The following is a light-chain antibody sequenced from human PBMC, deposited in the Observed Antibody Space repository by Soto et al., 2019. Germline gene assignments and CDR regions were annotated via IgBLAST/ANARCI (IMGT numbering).Light chain of an antibody. CDR1: QSVSNN. J-gene: IGKJ2*01. CDR3: QQYDNWTYT. Sequence: EIVMTHSPATPSVSPGERATLSCRASQSVSNNLAWYQQKPGQAPRLLIYGASTRATAIPARFSGSGSGTEFTLTISSLQSEDFAVYFCQQYDNWTYTFGQGTKLEIK. CDR2: GAS. V-gene: IGKV3-15*01.